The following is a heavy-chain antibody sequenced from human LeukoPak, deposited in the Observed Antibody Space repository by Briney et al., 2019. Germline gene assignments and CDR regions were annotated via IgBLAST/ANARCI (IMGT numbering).Heavy chain of an antibody. CDR3: ARDPRQYSSDLQHLFDY. V-gene: IGHV3-30*04. J-gene: IGHJ4*02. Sequence: GGSLRLSCAASGFTFSSYAMHGVRQAPGKGLEWVAVISYDGSNKYYADSVKGRFTISRDNSKNTQYLQMNSLRAEDTAVYYCARDPRQYSSDLQHLFDYWGQGTLVTVSS. CDR1: GFTFSSYA. D-gene: IGHD6-19*01. CDR2: ISYDGSNK.